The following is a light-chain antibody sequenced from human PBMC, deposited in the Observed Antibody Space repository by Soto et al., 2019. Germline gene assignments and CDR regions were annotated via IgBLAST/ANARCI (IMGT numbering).Light chain of an antibody. Sequence: DIHLIQSPSTLSASVGDRATLTCRANQTISRWLAWYQQKPGRAPKFLIYDASTLETGVPSRFSGSGSETEFTLTISSLQPDDFATYYCQQYDTYPWAFGEGTKVAIK. J-gene: IGKJ1*01. V-gene: IGKV1-5*01. CDR3: QQYDTYPWA. CDR1: QTISRW. CDR2: DAS.